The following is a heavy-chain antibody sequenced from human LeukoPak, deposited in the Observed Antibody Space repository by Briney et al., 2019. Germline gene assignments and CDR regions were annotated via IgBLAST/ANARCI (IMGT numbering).Heavy chain of an antibody. CDR3: ARVDDRNYYYYFDY. J-gene: IGHJ4*02. CDR2: IYNRGST. Sequence: SGTLSLTCTVSGGSISSYYWNWIRQPAGKGLEWIGRIYNRGSTNYNPSLKSRVTMSVDTSKNQFSLKLTSVTAADTAVYYCARVDDRNYYYYFDYWGQGTLVTVSS. D-gene: IGHD3-22*01. V-gene: IGHV4-4*07. CDR1: GGSISSYY.